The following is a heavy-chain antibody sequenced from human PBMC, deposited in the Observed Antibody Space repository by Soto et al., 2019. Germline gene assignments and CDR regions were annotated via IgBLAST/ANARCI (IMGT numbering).Heavy chain of an antibody. CDR2: IYYSGST. J-gene: IGHJ5*02. V-gene: IGHV4-30-4*01. CDR3: AGRYYDDWSGGYWFDP. CDR1: GGSISSGDYY. D-gene: IGHD3-3*01. Sequence: PSETLSLTCTVSGGSISSGDYYWSWIRQPPAKGLEWIGNIYYSGSTYYNSSLKSRVTISVDTSKNLFSLKLSSVTAADTAVYYCAGRYYDDWSGGYWFDPWGQGTLVTVSS.